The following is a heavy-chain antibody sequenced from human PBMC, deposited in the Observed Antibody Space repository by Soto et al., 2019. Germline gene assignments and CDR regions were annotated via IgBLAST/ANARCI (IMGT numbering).Heavy chain of an antibody. Sequence: ASETLSLTCTVSGCSLSSYYWSLVRPPPGKGLEWIGYIYYSGSTNYNPSLKSRVTISVYTSKNQFSLKLSSVTAADTAVYYCARGKNVGATEFDYWGQGTQVTVSS. V-gene: IGHV4-59*01. D-gene: IGHD1-26*01. CDR3: ARGKNVGATEFDY. CDR1: GCSLSSYY. J-gene: IGHJ4*02. CDR2: IYYSGST.